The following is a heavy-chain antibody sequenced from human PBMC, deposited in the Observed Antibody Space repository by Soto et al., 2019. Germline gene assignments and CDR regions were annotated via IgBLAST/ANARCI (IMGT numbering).Heavy chain of an antibody. D-gene: IGHD3-22*01. V-gene: IGHV4-31*03. CDR3: ASWITYYYDSSGYLPWFDP. CDR2: IYYSGST. CDR1: GGSISSGGYY. Sequence: SETLSLTCTVSGGSISSGGYYWSWIRQHPGKGLEWIGYIYYSGSTYYNPSLKSRVTISVDTSKNQFSLKLSSVTAADTAVYYCASWITYYYDSSGYLPWFDPWGKGTLVT. J-gene: IGHJ5*02.